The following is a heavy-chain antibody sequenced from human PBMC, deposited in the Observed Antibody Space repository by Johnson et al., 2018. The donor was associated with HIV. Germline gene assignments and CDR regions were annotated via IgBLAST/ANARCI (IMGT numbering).Heavy chain of an antibody. J-gene: IGHJ3*01. CDR3: TTCPPGGDYLFSPLRVASGCV. CDR1: GFTLSTYG. D-gene: IGHD4-17*01. CDR2: ISGSGGST. Sequence: VQLVESGGGVVQPGRSLRLSCAASGFTLSTYGMHWVRQAPGKGLEWVAVISGSGGSTYYADSVKGRFTISRDNSKNTLYLQMNSLKTEDTAVYYCTTCPPGGDYLFSPLRVASGCVWGQGTMVTVSS. V-gene: IGHV3-23*04.